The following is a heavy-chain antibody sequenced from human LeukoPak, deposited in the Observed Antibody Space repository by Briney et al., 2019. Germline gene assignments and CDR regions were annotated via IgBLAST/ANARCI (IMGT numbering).Heavy chain of an antibody. D-gene: IGHD2-2*01. CDR2: ISSSSSYI. CDR3: ARGSPRSTSCYVCIDY. V-gene: IGHV3-21*01. Sequence: PGRSLRLSCAASGFTFSSYSMNWVRQAPGKGLEWVSSISSSSSYIYYADSVKGRFTISRDNAKNSLYLQMNSLRAEDTAVYYCARGSPRSTSCYVCIDYWGQGTLVTVSS. J-gene: IGHJ4*02. CDR1: GFTFSSYS.